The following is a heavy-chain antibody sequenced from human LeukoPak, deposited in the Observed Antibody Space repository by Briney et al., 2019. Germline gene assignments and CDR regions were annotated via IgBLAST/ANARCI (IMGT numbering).Heavy chain of an antibody. CDR1: GYTFTNYY. D-gene: IGHD2-15*01. Sequence: ASVKVSCKASGYTFTNYYTHWMRQAPGQGLEWMGIINPSGGSASYAQKFQGRVTMTRDTSTSTVYMELSSLRSEDTAVYYCAGAVVAGQKGGFDYWGQGTLVTVSS. J-gene: IGHJ4*02. CDR3: AGAVVAGQKGGFDY. V-gene: IGHV1-46*01. CDR2: INPSGGSA.